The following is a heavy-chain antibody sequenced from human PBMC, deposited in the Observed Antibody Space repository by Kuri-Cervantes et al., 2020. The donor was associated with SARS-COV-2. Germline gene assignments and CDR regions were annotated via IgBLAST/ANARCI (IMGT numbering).Heavy chain of an antibody. D-gene: IGHD5-18*01. CDR3: ARDLWSEQLWSAMGYYYGMDV. CDR1: GYTFTSYY. J-gene: IGHJ6*02. CDR2: INPSGGST. V-gene: IGHV1-46*01. Sequence: ASVKLSCKASGYTFTSYYMHWVRQAPGQGLEWMGIINPSGGSTSYAQKFQGRVTKTRDTSTSTVYRELSGLRSEDTAVYYWARDLWSEQLWSAMGYYYGMDVWGQGTMVTVSS.